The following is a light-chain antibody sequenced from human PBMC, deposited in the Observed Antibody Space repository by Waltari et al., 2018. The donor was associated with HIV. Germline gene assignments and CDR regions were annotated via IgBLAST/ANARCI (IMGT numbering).Light chain of an antibody. CDR1: SCHNTYA. J-gene: IGLJ3*02. CDR3: QTWGSGIRV. CDR2: LNSDGSH. V-gene: IGLV4-69*01. Sequence: QLVLTQSPSASASLGASVKLTCTLSSCHNTYAIAWHQQQPEKGPRYLMRLNSDGSHSKGDGIPARFSGSSSGSERYLIISSLQSEDEADYYCQTWGSGIRVFGGGTKLTVL.